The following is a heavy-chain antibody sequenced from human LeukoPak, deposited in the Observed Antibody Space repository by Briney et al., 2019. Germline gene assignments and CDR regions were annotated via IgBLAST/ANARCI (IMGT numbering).Heavy chain of an antibody. D-gene: IGHD3-16*02. CDR3: AKTPSLWWFDP. CDR2: ISGSGGST. J-gene: IGHJ5*02. Sequence: GGSLRLSCAASGFTFNTYAMSRVRQAPGKALEWVSSISGSGGSTYYADSVKGRFTISRDNSNNTLYLQINSLRAEDTAVYYCAKTPSLWWFDPWGQGTLVTVSS. CDR1: GFTFNTYA. V-gene: IGHV3-23*01.